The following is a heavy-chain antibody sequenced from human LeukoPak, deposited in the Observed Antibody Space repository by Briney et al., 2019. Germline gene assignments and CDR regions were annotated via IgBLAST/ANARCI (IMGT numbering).Heavy chain of an antibody. Sequence: GGSLRLSGAASGFTFSSHDMNWFRQAPGKGLEWISHISDSGSIYYADSVKGRFTISRDNARNSLYMHMNSLRAEDTAVYYCSRDNGDDIWDAWGQGTLVTVSS. J-gene: IGHJ5*02. CDR1: GFTFSSHD. CDR2: ISDSGSI. CDR3: SRDNGDDIWDA. D-gene: IGHD3-9*01. V-gene: IGHV3-48*03.